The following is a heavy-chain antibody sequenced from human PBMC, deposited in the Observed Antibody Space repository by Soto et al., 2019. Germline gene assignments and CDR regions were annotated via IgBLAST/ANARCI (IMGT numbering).Heavy chain of an antibody. CDR1: GASITIGTYY. CDR2: IDKSGYT. V-gene: IGHV4-31*03. CDR3: ASDYVRYQLRWFVP. D-gene: IGHD1-1*01. J-gene: IGHJ5*02. Sequence: SENLSLTCTVSGASITIGTYYWSWIRQHPGKGLEWIGYIDKSGYTYYNPSLKSRLTISADTSKNQFSLKLNSMTAADTAVYYCASDYVRYQLRWFVPPCPGTFVTLS.